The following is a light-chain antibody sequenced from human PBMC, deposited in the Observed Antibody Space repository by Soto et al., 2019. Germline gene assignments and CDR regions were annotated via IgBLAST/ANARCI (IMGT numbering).Light chain of an antibody. J-gene: IGLJ2*01. Sequence: QSALTQPASVSGSPGQSITISCTGTSSDVGGYNYVSWYQQHPGKAPKLMIYEVSNRPSGVSNRFSGSKAGNTASLTISGLPAEDEADYYCSSYTSISPLVFGGGTKLTVL. CDR1: SSDVGGYNY. CDR2: EVS. CDR3: SSYTSISPLV. V-gene: IGLV2-14*01.